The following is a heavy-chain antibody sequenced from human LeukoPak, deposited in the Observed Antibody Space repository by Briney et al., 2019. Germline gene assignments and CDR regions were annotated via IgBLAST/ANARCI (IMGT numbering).Heavy chain of an antibody. J-gene: IGHJ4*02. V-gene: IGHV3-53*01. CDR3: VRSPGSLFDY. CDR2: IYSGGTT. CDR1: GFSVSNNY. Sequence: GGSLRLYCAASGFSVSNNYMTWVRQAAGKGLEWVSNIYSGGTTFYADSVKGRFTISRDNSKNTLYLQMNNVRAEDTALYYCVRSPGSLFDYWGQGTLVTVSS.